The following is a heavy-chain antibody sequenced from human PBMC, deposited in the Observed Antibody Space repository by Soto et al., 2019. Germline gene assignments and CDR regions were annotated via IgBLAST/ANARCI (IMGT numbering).Heavy chain of an antibody. CDR2: ISYDGSNK. D-gene: IGHD5-18*01. Sequence: XLRLSCAASGFTFSSYAMHWVRQAPGKGLEWVAVISYDGSNKYYADSVKSRFTISRDNSKNTLYLQMNSLRAEDTAVYYCASFEVESNIQLWLRPPMDVWGQGTTVTVSS. CDR3: ASFEVESNIQLWLRPPMDV. CDR1: GFTFSSYA. J-gene: IGHJ6*02. V-gene: IGHV3-30-3*01.